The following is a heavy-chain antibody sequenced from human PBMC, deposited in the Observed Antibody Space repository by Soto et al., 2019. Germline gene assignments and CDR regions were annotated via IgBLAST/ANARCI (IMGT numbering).Heavy chain of an antibody. CDR1: GGTFSSYA. D-gene: IGHD6-13*01. V-gene: IGHV1-69*13. CDR2: IIPIFGTA. Sequence: SVKVTCKASGGTFSSYAISWVRQAPGQGLEWMGGIIPIFGTANYAQKFQGRVTITADESTSTAYMELSSLKSEDTAVYYCARVSSSWYTFGYWGQGTLVTVSS. J-gene: IGHJ4*02. CDR3: ARVSSSWYTFGY.